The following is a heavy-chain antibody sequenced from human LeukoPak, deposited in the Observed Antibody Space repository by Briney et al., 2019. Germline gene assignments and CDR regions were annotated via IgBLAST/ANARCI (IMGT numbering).Heavy chain of an antibody. CDR2: IYYTGST. D-gene: IGHD5-24*01. CDR1: GGSINNNY. J-gene: IGHJ4*02. CDR3: ASLDGYNFDY. Sequence: SETLSLTCTVSGGSINNNYWTWIRQPPGKRLEWIGYIYYTGSTTYNPSLQSRVSMSVDTSKNQFSLHLSSVTAADTAVYYCASLDGYNFDYWGQGTLVTVSS. V-gene: IGHV4-59*08.